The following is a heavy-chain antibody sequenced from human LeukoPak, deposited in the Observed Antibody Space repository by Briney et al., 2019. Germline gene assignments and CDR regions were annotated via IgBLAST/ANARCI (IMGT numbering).Heavy chain of an antibody. CDR3: ATGGAAAGLNWFDP. J-gene: IGHJ5*02. V-gene: IGHV1-24*01. Sequence: GASVKVSCKVSGYTLTELFMHWVRQAPGKGLAWMGGFDPEDGETIYAQKFQGRVTMTEDTSTDTAYMELSSLRSEDTAVYYCATGGAAAGLNWFDPWGQGTLVTVSS. CDR2: FDPEDGET. D-gene: IGHD6-13*01. CDR1: GYTLTELF.